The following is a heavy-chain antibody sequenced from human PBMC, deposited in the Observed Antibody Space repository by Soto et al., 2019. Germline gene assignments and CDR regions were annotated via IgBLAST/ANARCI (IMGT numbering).Heavy chain of an antibody. CDR3: ARRYGSSFDY. CDR2: IYYSGST. Sequence: PWETLSLTCTVSGGSISSYYWSWIRQPPGKGLEWIGYIYYSGSTNYNPSLKSRVTISVDTSKNQFSLKLSSVTAADTAVYYCARRYGSSFDYWGQGTLVTVSS. J-gene: IGHJ4*02. D-gene: IGHD1-1*01. V-gene: IGHV4-59*08. CDR1: GGSISSYY.